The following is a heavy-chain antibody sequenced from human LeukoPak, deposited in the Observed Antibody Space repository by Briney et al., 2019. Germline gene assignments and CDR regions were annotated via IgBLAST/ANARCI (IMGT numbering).Heavy chain of an antibody. Sequence: PSETLSLTCTVSGGSLSSGDYYWSWIRQPPGKGLEWIGYIYYSGKTYYNPSLKSRVTMSVDTSKNQFSLKLNSVTAAYTAVYYCARDVSSTLILDYWGQGTLVTVSS. D-gene: IGHD2-21*01. J-gene: IGHJ4*02. CDR2: IYYSGKT. CDR1: GGSLSSGDYY. CDR3: ARDVSSTLILDY. V-gene: IGHV4-30-4*08.